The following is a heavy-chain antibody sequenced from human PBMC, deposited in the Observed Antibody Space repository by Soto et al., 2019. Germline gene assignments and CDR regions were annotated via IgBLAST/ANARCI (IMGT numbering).Heavy chain of an antibody. CDR3: ARAPSYCSGGSCYSEPDYYGGLDV. J-gene: IGHJ6*02. CDR2: IIPFFGTA. D-gene: IGHD2-15*01. Sequence: QVQLVQSGPAVKKPGASVKVSCKASGGTFSSYAISWVRQAPGPGLEWLGGIIPFFGTANNAQKFEGRVTITADESTSTAYMELSSLRAEDTDVYYCARAPSYCSGGSCYSEPDYYGGLDVWGQGATVTVSS. V-gene: IGHV1-69*01. CDR1: GGTFSSYA.